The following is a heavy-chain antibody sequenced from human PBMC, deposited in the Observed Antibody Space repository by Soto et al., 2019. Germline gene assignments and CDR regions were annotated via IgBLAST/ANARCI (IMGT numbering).Heavy chain of an antibody. CDR3: ARTTIIGTSRRGWLDP. J-gene: IGHJ5*02. CDR2: SSDSGST. D-gene: IGHD1-20*01. V-gene: IGHV4-59*01. Sequence: WTWIRQPPGKGLEWIGYSSDSGSTNSNPSLKSRVTISLDTSKYQFSLNLRSVTAADTAVYYCARTTIIGTSRRGWLDPWGQGILVTVSS.